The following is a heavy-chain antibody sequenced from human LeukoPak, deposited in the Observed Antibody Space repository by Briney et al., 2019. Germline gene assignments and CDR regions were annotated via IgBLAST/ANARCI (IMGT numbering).Heavy chain of an antibody. D-gene: IGHD3-16*02. CDR3: ARVPPHEYVWGSYRYDFDY. V-gene: IGHV1-18*01. CDR1: GYTFTSYG. Sequence: GASVKVSCKASGYTFTSYGISWVRQAPGQGLEWMGWISAYNGNTNYAQKLQGRVTMTTDTSTSTAYMELRSLRSDDTAVYYCARVPPHEYVWGSYRYDFDYWGQGTLVTLSS. J-gene: IGHJ4*02. CDR2: ISAYNGNT.